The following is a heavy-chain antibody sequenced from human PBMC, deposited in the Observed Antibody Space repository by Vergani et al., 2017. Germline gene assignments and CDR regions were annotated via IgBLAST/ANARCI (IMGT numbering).Heavy chain of an antibody. CDR2: IYPGDSDT. D-gene: IGHD2-2*01. Sequence: EVQLVQSGAEVKKPGESLKISCKGSGYSFTSYWIGWVRQMPGKGLEWMGIIYPGDSDTRYSPSFQGQVTIPADKSISTAYLQGSSLKASDTAMYYCARRVKYQLGVDAFDIWGQGTMVTVSS. CDR1: GYSFTSYW. CDR3: ARRVKYQLGVDAFDI. V-gene: IGHV5-51*01. J-gene: IGHJ3*02.